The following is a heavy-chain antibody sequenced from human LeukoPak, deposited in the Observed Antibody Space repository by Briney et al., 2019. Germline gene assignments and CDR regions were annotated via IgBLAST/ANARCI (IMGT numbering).Heavy chain of an antibody. D-gene: IGHD2/OR15-2a*01. Sequence: GRSLRLSCAASGFTFSSYAMHWVRQAPGKGLEWVAIMCSDETQKYHANSVLGRFTISRDTSKNTLFLQMNNLRTEDTAVYYCAKDGGTVCNVINYSFDSWGQGTLVTVSS. J-gene: IGHJ4*02. CDR2: MCSDETQK. V-gene: IGHV3-33*06. CDR1: GFTFSSYA. CDR3: AKDGGTVCNVINYSFDS.